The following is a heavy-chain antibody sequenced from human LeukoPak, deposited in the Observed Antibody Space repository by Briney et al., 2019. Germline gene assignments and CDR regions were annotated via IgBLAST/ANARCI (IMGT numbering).Heavy chain of an antibody. CDR1: GVSVGGYY. Sequence: SETLSLTCAVHGVSVGGYYWSWIPHSPGKGLEWIGEIRSGYTNYNPSLKTRVTISADTSENQLSLRLTSVTAADTAVYYCARMRCGHTDNRCYNYWGQGTLVTVSS. CDR3: ARMRCGHTDNRCYNY. V-gene: IGHV4-34*01. J-gene: IGHJ4*02. CDR2: IRSGYT. D-gene: IGHD2-2*02.